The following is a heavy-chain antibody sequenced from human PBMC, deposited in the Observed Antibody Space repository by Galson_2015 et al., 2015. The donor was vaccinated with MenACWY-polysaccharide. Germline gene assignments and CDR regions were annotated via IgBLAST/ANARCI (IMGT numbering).Heavy chain of an antibody. D-gene: IGHD6-25*01. CDR1: GDSTSSGGYY. J-gene: IGHJ4*02. CDR3: ARYNIAAGDFDY. CDR2: IHYRGST. V-gene: IGHV4-31*03. Sequence: TLSLTCNVSGDSTSSGGYYWSWIRQHPGKGLEWMGYIHYRGSTSYNPSLKSRLLISGDASNGQFSLKLSSVTAADTAVYYCARYNIAAGDFDYWGQGALVTVSS.